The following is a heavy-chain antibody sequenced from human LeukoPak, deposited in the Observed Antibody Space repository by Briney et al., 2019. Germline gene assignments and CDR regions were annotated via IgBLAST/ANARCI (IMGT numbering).Heavy chain of an antibody. CDR3: ASSVDTAMVRPFDY. V-gene: IGHV1-69*05. CDR2: IIPIFGTA. J-gene: IGHJ4*02. D-gene: IGHD5-18*01. CDR1: GGTFSSYA. Sequence: SVKVSCKASGGTFSSYAISWVRQAPGQGLEWMGGIIPIFGTANYARKFQGRVTITTDESTSTAYMELSSLRSEDTAVYYCASSVDTAMVRPFDYWGQGTLVTVSS.